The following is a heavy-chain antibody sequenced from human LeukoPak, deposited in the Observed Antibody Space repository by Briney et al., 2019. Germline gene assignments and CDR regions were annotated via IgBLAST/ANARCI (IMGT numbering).Heavy chain of an antibody. V-gene: IGHV3-23*01. D-gene: IGHD3-10*01. CDR3: ARDKLFGDYDY. J-gene: IGHJ4*02. CDR1: GFTFSSYA. Sequence: GGSLRLSCAASGFTFSSYAMSWVRQAPGKGLEWVSAISGSGGSTYYADSVKGRFTISRDNAKNSLYLQMNSLRAEDTAVYYCARDKLFGDYDYWGQGTLVAVSS. CDR2: ISGSGGST.